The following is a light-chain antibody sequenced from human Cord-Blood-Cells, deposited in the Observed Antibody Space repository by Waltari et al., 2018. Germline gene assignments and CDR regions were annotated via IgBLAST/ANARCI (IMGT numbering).Light chain of an antibody. CDR3: SSYAGSNNYV. Sequence: QSALTQPPSASGSPGQSVTISCTGTSSDVGGYNYVSWYQQPPGQAPKLMIYEVSKLPSGVPDRFSGSKSGNTASLTVSGLQAEDEADYYCSSYAGSNNYVFGTGTKVTVL. CDR2: EVS. V-gene: IGLV2-8*01. J-gene: IGLJ1*01. CDR1: SSDVGGYNY.